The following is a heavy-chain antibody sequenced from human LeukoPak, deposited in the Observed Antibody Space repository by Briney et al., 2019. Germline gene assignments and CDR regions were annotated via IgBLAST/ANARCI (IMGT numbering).Heavy chain of an antibody. D-gene: IGHD1-26*01. CDR2: ITDSGIST. V-gene: IGHV3-23*01. J-gene: IGHJ4*02. CDR1: GFTFNSYD. CDR3: AKGSRGNYDY. Sequence: QAGGSLRLSCAASGFTFNSYDMAWVRQAPEKGLEWVSSITDSGISTYYADSVKGRFTISRDNSKSTLFLQMNSLRAEDTAVYYCAKGSRGNYDYWGQGTLVTVSS.